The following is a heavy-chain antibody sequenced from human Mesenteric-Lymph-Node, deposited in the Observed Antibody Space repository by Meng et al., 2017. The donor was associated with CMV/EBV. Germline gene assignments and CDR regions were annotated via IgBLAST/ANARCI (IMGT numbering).Heavy chain of an antibody. CDR2: VYQSGST. Sequence: SGNSISSAHWWIWVRQSPKMGLEWIGEVYQSGSTNYNPSLKSRVTISVDKSKNQFSLKLRSVTAADTAVYYCAARYSSGSYYDNDDYWGQGTLVTVSS. CDR1: GNSISSAHW. V-gene: IGHV4-4*02. CDR3: AARYSSGSYYDNDDY. D-gene: IGHD3-10*01. J-gene: IGHJ4*02.